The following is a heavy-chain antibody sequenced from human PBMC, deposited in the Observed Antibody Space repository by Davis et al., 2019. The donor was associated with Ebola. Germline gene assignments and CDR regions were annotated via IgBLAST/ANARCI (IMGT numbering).Heavy chain of an antibody. Sequence: GESLKISCKGSGYSFTSYWIGWVRQMPGKGLEWMGIIYPGDSDTRYSPSFRGQVSISADKSISTAYLQWSSLKASDTAMYYCTRLGTTVNTLSWRFAPWGQGTLVTVSS. CDR2: IYPGDSDT. D-gene: IGHD4-11*01. J-gene: IGHJ5*02. CDR1: GYSFTSYW. CDR3: TRLGTTVNTLSWRFAP. V-gene: IGHV5-51*01.